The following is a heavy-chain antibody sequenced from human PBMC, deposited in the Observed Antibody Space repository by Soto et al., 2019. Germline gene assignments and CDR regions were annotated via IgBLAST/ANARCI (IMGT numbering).Heavy chain of an antibody. Sequence: MQLVESGGGLVRPGGSLRLSCAASGFSFSDHYMDWVRQAPGKGLEWVGRIRNKANRYTTEYAASVKGRFTISRDDSKNSLYLQMNTLVTDDTAIYFCTRDNPRAPGTLDYWGQGTLVSVSS. CDR1: GFSFSDHY. V-gene: IGHV3-72*01. D-gene: IGHD6-13*01. J-gene: IGHJ4*02. CDR3: TRDNPRAPGTLDY. CDR2: IRNKANRYTT.